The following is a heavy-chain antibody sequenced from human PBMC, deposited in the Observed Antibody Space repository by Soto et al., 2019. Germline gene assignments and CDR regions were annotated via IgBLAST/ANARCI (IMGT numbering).Heavy chain of an antibody. CDR1: GFTFSSYS. CDR3: ARDGYDILTGYYLSY. J-gene: IGHJ4*02. CDR2: ISSSSSTI. Sequence: EVQLVESGGGLVQPGGSLRLSCAASGFTFSSYSMNWVRQAPGKGLEWVSYISSSSSTIYYAGSVKGRFTISRDNAKNSLYLQMNSLRDEDTAVYYCARDGYDILTGYYLSYWGQGTLVTVSS. D-gene: IGHD3-9*01. V-gene: IGHV3-48*02.